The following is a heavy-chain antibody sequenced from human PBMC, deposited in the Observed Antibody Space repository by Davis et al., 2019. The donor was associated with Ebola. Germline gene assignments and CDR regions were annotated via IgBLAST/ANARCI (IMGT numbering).Heavy chain of an antibody. V-gene: IGHV7-4-1*02. J-gene: IGHJ3*01. Sequence: AASVKVSYKASGYTFTNYAMNWVRQAPGQGLEWMGWINTETGNRAYAQGFTGRFDFSSDTSVSTAYLRISSLKPDDTAVYYCARSKAVHDAFDVWGQGTLVTVSS. D-gene: IGHD1-1*01. CDR2: INTETGNR. CDR1: GYTFTNYA. CDR3: ARSKAVHDAFDV.